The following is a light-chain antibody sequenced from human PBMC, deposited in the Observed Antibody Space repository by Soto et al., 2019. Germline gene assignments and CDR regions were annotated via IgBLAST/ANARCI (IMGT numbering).Light chain of an antibody. V-gene: IGKV1-39*01. CDR3: QQSDSSPT. CDR1: QSISTY. Sequence: DIQMTQSPSFLSASVGDRVTITCRASQSISTYLSWYQQKPGRAPKLLIYAASILQTGVPSRFSGSGSGTDFNLNINSLRPEDFATYYCQQSDSSPTFGQGTKVEIK. J-gene: IGKJ2*01. CDR2: AAS.